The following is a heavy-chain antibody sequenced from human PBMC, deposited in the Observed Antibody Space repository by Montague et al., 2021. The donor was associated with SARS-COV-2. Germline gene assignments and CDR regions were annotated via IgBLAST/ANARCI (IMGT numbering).Heavy chain of an antibody. J-gene: IGHJ3*02. Sequence: SETLSLTCAVYGGSFTDYYCTWIRQPPGTGLEWIWEIHHSGSRNSNPSPKRQVTISVSTSTIQFSLKMTSAPAADTAKSDCARGQVTIFAVLIMLPAAGAIDIWGQGTTVTVAS. CDR2: IHHSGSR. CDR3: ARGQVTIFAVLIMLPAAGAIDI. CDR1: GGSFTDYY. V-gene: IGHV4-34*01. D-gene: IGHD3-3*01.